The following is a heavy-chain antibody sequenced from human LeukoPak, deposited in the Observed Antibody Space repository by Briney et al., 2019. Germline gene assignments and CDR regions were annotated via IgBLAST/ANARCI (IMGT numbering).Heavy chain of an antibody. J-gene: IGHJ4*02. Sequence: PSETLSLTCTVSGGSISSSSYYWGWIRQPPGKGLEWIGSIYYSGSTYYNPSLKSRVTISVDTSKNQFSLKLSSVTAADTAVYYCAREGARWELTPIDYWGQGTLVTVSS. CDR3: AREGARWELTPIDY. D-gene: IGHD1-26*01. CDR2: IYYSGST. V-gene: IGHV4-39*07. CDR1: GGSISSSSYY.